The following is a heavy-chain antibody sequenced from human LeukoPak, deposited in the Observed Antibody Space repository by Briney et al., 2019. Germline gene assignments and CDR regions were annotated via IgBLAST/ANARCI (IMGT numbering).Heavy chain of an antibody. J-gene: IGHJ4*02. CDR1: GDSINSVYY. Sequence: PSETLSLTCNVSGDSINSVYYWGWIRQPPGKGLEWIGSLYNSGNTYYNPSLESRVTISPGTSKRQFSLRLRLVTAADTAVDYCAREHYGWNYVDYWGQGTLVTVSS. V-gene: IGHV4-38-2*02. D-gene: IGHD3-10*01. CDR2: LYNSGNT. CDR3: AREHYGWNYVDY.